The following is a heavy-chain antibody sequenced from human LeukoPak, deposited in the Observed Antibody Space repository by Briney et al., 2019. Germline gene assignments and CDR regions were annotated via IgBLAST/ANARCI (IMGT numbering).Heavy chain of an antibody. CDR1: GGSFSDYY. J-gene: IGHJ4*02. D-gene: IGHD6-6*01. Sequence: SETLSLTCAVYGGSFSDYYWSWIRQPPGKGLEWIGEINHSGSTNYNPSLKSRVTISVDTSKNQFSLKLSSVTAADAAVYYCAGSIAARLDYWGQGTLVTVSS. V-gene: IGHV4-34*01. CDR3: AGSIAARLDY. CDR2: INHSGST.